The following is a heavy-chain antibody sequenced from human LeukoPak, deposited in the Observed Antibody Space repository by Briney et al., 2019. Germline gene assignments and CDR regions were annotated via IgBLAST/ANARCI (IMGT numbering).Heavy chain of an antibody. J-gene: IGHJ6*02. V-gene: IGHV3-23*01. D-gene: IGHD3-10*01. CDR3: AKAADVLLWFGELLTYDGMDV. CDR1: GFTFSSYA. CDR2: ISGSGGST. Sequence: GESLRLSCAASGFTFSSYAMSWVRQAPGKGLEWVSAISGSGGSTYYADSVKGRFTISRDNSKNTLYLQMNSLRAEDTAVYYCAKAADVLLWFGELLTYDGMDVWGQGTTVTVSS.